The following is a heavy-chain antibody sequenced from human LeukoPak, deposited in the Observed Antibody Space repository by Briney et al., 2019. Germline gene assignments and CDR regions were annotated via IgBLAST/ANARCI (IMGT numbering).Heavy chain of an antibody. CDR2: ISSSSSYI. V-gene: IGHV3-21*04. CDR1: GFTFSSYS. Sequence: GGSLRLSCAASGFTFSSYSMNWVRQAPGKGLEWVSSISSSSSYIYYADSVKGRFTISRDNSKNTLYLQMNSRRAEDTAVYYCARDLGGGAIDYWGQGTLVTVSS. J-gene: IGHJ4*02. D-gene: IGHD3-16*01. CDR3: ARDLGGGAIDY.